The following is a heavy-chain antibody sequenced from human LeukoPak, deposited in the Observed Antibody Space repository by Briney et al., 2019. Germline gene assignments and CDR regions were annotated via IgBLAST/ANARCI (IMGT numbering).Heavy chain of an antibody. CDR3: AKDYGTGSYKFDY. CDR2: INSDGSST. Sequence: PGGSLRLSCAASGFTFSSYWMHWVRQAPGKGLVWVSRINSDGSSTNYADSVKGRFTISRDNAKNTLYVQMNSLRAEDTAVYYCAKDYGTGSYKFDYWGQGTLVTVSS. V-gene: IGHV3-74*01. J-gene: IGHJ4*02. D-gene: IGHD3-10*01. CDR1: GFTFSSYW.